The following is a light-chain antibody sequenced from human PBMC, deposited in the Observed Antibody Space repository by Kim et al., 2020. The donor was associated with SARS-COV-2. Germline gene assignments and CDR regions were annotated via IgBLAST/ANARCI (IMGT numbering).Light chain of an antibody. CDR1: SGSIASNY. CDR2: EDN. V-gene: IGLV6-57*03. J-gene: IGLJ2*01. Sequence: NFMLTQPHSVSESPGKTVTISCTRSSGSIASNYVQWYQQRPGSAPTTVIYEDNQRPSGVPDRFSVSIDSSSNSASLTISGLKTEDEADYYCQSYDSSIVVFGGETQLTVL. CDR3: QSYDSSIVV.